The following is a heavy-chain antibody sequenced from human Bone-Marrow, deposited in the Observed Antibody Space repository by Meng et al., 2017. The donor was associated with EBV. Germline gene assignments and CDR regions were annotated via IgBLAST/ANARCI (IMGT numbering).Heavy chain of an antibody. D-gene: IGHD3-10*01. J-gene: IGHJ4*02. CDR1: GGTFSSYA. V-gene: IGHV1-69*01. CDR3: ASESGRGFTPDY. Sequence: QVQLVQSGAGVKKPGSSVKVSCKTSGGTFSSYAVSWVRQAPGQGLEWMGGLIPKSGAPYFARKFQGRLTITADESTSTHYMDLTSLRSDDTAVYYCASESGRGFTPDYWGRGTLVTVSS. CDR2: LIPKSGAP.